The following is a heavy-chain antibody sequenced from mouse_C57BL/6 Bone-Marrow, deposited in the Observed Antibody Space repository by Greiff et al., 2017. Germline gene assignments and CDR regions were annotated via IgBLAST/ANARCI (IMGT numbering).Heavy chain of an antibody. Sequence: VQLQQSGAELVRPGASVKLSCTASGFNIKDDYMHWVKQRPEQGLEWIGWIDPENGDTEYASKFQGKATIKADTSSNTAYLQLSSLTSEDTAVYYCTVYLFAYWGQGTLVTVSA. CDR3: TVYLFAY. CDR1: GFNIKDDY. D-gene: IGHD5-5*01. CDR2: IDPENGDT. J-gene: IGHJ3*01. V-gene: IGHV14-4*01.